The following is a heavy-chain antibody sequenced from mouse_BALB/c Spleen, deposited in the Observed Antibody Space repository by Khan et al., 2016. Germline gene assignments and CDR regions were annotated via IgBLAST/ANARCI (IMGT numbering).Heavy chain of an antibody. V-gene: IGHV1-77*01. J-gene: IGHJ4*01. D-gene: IGHD1-2*01. CDR2: IFPGSGSP. Sequence: QVQLQQSGTELPRPGASVKLSCKASGYTFTDYYVNWVKQRTGQGLEWIGEIFPGSGSPYYNEKFKGKATLTADTSSSTAYMQLSSLTSEDSAVYFCATSDYGYCAMDYWGHGTSVTVSS. CDR3: ATSDYGYCAMDY. CDR1: GYTFTDYY.